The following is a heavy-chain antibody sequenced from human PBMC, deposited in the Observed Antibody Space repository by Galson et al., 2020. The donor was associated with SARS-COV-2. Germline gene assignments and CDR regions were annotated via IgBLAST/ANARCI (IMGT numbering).Heavy chain of an antibody. CDR3: ARGYYDSNATGGDI. CDR2: INPNSGGT. D-gene: IGHD3-22*01. J-gene: IGHJ3*02. CDR1: GYRFTYYY. Sequence: ASVKVSCKAFGYRFTYYYIHWVRQAPGQGLEWMGCINPNSGGTNYAQKFQGRVSMTRDTSISTAYMVLSRLRSDDTAVYSCARGYYDSNATGGDIWGQGTMVTGSS. V-gene: IGHV1-2*02.